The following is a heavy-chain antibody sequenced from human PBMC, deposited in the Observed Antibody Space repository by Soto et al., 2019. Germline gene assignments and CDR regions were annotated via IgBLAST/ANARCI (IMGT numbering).Heavy chain of an antibody. J-gene: IGHJ3*01. CDR2: IVVGSGNT. D-gene: IGHD4-17*01. Sequence: SVKASWKASRFPFASSAVHWVRQARGQRLEWIGWIVVGSGNTNYAQKFQERVTITRDMSTSTAYMELSSLRIEDTGVYYCARDLRGHYGPWGHGTMVTVSS. V-gene: IGHV1-58*01. CDR3: ARDLRGHYGP. CDR1: RFPFASSA.